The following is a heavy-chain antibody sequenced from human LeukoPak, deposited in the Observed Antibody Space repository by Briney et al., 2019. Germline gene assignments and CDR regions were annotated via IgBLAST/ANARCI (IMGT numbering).Heavy chain of an antibody. CDR1: GGSISSHY. CDR3: ARGRYSSSPGGVGNFDY. D-gene: IGHD6-6*01. CDR2: IYYSGST. J-gene: IGHJ4*02. V-gene: IGHV4-59*11. Sequence: SETLSLTCTVSGGSISSHYWSWIRQPPGKGLEWIGYIYYSGSTNYNPSLKSRVTISVDTSKNQFPLKLSSVTAADTAVYYCARGRYSSSPGGVGNFDYWGQGTLVTVSS.